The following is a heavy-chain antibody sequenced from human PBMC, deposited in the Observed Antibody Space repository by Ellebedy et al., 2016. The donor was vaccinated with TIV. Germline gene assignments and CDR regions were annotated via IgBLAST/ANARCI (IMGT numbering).Heavy chain of an antibody. Sequence: GGSLRLXXAASGFTFSSYAMSWVRQAPGKGLEWVSAISGSGGSTYYADSVKGRFSISRDNSKNTLYLQMNSLRAEDTAVYYCAKDLGPPRLSSYSSGWYGVYYYGMDVWGQGTTVTVSS. CDR3: AKDLGPPRLSSYSSGWYGVYYYGMDV. CDR1: GFTFSSYA. J-gene: IGHJ6*02. V-gene: IGHV3-23*01. D-gene: IGHD6-19*01. CDR2: ISGSGGST.